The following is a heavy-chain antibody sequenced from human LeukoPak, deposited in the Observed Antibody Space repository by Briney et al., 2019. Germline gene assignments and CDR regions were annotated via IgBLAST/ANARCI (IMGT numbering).Heavy chain of an antibody. CDR1: GFTFSTYS. J-gene: IGHJ4*02. V-gene: IGHV3-48*01. Sequence: GGSLRLSCAASGFTFSTYSMNWVRQAPGKGLEWVSYISSSSSTIYYADSVKGRSTNSRDNAKNSLYLQMNSLRAEDTAVYYCARGSTYYDSSGQVPFDYWGQGTLVTVSS. CDR3: ARGSTYYDSSGQVPFDY. CDR2: ISSSSSTI. D-gene: IGHD3-22*01.